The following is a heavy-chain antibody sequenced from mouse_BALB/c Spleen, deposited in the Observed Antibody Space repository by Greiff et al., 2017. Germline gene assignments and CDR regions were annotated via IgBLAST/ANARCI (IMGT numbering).Heavy chain of an antibody. CDR2: ISYSGST. V-gene: IGHV3-2*02. J-gene: IGHJ3*01. CDR1: GYSITSDYA. CDR3: ARRSSGYVGGFAY. Sequence: DVKLQESGPGLVKPSQSLSLTCTVTGYSITSDYAWNWIRQFPGNKLEWMGYISYSGSTSYNPSLKSRISITRDTSKNQFFLQLNSVTTEDTATYYCARRSSGYVGGFAYWGQGTLVTVSA. D-gene: IGHD3-1*01.